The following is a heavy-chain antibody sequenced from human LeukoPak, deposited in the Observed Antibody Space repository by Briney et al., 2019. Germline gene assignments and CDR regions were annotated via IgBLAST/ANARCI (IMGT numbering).Heavy chain of an antibody. Sequence: SVKVSCKASGGTFSSYAISWVRQAPGQGLEWMGGIIPIFGTANYAQKFQGRVTITADKSTSTAYMELSSLRSEDTAVYYCARGERSSKYYHYYYYMDVWGKGTTVTVSS. J-gene: IGHJ6*03. CDR1: GGTFSSYA. D-gene: IGHD6-6*01. CDR3: ARGERSSKYYHYYYYMDV. V-gene: IGHV1-69*06. CDR2: IIPIFGTA.